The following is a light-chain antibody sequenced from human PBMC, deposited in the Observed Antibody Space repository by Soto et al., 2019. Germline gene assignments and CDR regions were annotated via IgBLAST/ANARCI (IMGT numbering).Light chain of an antibody. CDR3: QQYYSPYT. Sequence: DIVMTQSPDSLAVSLGERATINCKSSQSVLYSSNNKNYLAWYQQKPGQPPKLLIYWASTRESGVPDRFSGSGSGTDFILTISSLQAEDVAVYYCQQYYSPYTFGQGTKLEIK. V-gene: IGKV4-1*01. J-gene: IGKJ2*01. CDR2: WAS. CDR1: QSVLYSSNNKNY.